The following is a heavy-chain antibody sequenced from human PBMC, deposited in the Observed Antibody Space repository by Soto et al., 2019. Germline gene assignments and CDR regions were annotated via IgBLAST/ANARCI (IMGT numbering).Heavy chain of an antibody. CDR3: ARDSSLITMVRGVIIHYYYMDV. Sequence: GGSLRLSCAASGFTFSDHYMDWVRQAPGKGLEWVGRTRNKANSYTTEYAASVKGRFTISRDDSKNSLYLQMNSLKTEDTAVYYCARDSSLITMVRGVIIHYYYMDVWGKGTTVTVSS. V-gene: IGHV3-72*01. J-gene: IGHJ6*03. CDR1: GFTFSDHY. CDR2: TRNKANSYTT. D-gene: IGHD3-10*01.